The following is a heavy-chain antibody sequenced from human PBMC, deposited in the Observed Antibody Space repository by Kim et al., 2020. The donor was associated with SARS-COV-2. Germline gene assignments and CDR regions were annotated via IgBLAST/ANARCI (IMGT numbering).Heavy chain of an antibody. Sequence: ASVKVSCKASGYTFTSYDINWVRQATGQGLEWMGWMNPNSGNTGYAQKFQGRVTMTRNTSISTAYMELSSLRSEDTAVYYCARGLGLRGPETGSSSWYGWGQGTLVTVSS. CDR1: GYTFTSYD. D-gene: IGHD6-13*01. CDR3: ARGLGLRGPETGSSSWYG. J-gene: IGHJ4*02. CDR2: MNPNSGNT. V-gene: IGHV1-8*01.